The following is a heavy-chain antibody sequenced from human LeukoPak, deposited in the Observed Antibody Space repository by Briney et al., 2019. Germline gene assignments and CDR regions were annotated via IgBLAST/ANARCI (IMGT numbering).Heavy chain of an antibody. J-gene: IGHJ4*02. D-gene: IGHD6-13*01. CDR3: ARGSAAAGTTPFDY. CDR2: ISRGSSYI. Sequence: PGGSLSLSCAASGFPFSSYDRIWVRHAPGRGLEWVSSISRGSSYIYYADSVNGRFTISRDSAKNSLYLQMNSLRAEDTAVYYCARGSAAAGTTPFDYWGQGTLVTVSS. V-gene: IGHV3-21*01. CDR1: GFPFSSYD.